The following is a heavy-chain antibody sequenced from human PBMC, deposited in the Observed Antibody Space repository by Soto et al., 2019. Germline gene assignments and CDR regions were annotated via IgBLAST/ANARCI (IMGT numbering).Heavy chain of an antibody. V-gene: IGHV3-30-3*01. CDR3: ARDPGDSSSPHFDY. D-gene: IGHD6-6*01. Sequence: PGVSLRLSCAASGFTFSSYAMHWVRQAPGKGLEWVAVISYDGSNKYYADSVKGRFTISRDNSKNTLYLQMNSLRAEDTAVYYCARDPGDSSSPHFDYWGQGTLVTVSS. J-gene: IGHJ4*02. CDR1: GFTFSSYA. CDR2: ISYDGSNK.